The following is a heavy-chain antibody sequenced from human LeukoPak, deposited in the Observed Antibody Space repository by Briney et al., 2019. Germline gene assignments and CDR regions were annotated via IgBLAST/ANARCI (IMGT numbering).Heavy chain of an antibody. CDR2: IIPIFGIA. V-gene: IGHV1-69*04. J-gene: IGHJ5*02. CDR3: ARHYGSGSYSWFDP. CDR1: GGTFSSYA. Sequence: SVKVSCKASGGTFSSYAISWVRQAPGQGLEWMGRIIPIFGIANYARKFQGRVTITADKSTSTAYMELSSLRSEDTAVYYCARHYGSGSYSWFDPWGQGTLVTVSS. D-gene: IGHD3-10*01.